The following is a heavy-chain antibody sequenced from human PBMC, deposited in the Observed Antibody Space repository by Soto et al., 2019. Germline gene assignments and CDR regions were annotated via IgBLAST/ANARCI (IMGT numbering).Heavy chain of an antibody. CDR1: GDTFSSYI. Sequence: QVQLVQSGAEVKMPGSSVRVSCRSSGDTFSSYIVNWLRLAPGRGLEWMGRVIPVLTTTDYAQNFRGRVTISADRSTXTXYXXRSSLRSDDTAVYYCARRRYCGYDCYHKHYYGMDVWGQGSLVTVAS. J-gene: IGHJ6*02. CDR3: ARRRYCGYDCYHKHYYGMDV. V-gene: IGHV1-69*08. CDR2: VIPVLTTT. D-gene: IGHD2-21*02.